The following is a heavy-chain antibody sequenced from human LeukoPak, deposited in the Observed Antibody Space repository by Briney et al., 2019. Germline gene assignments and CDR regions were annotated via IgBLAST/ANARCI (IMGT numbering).Heavy chain of an antibody. V-gene: IGHV3-7*04. CDR3: SGGSGWLTDY. Sequence: PGGSLRLSCAASGFSISTYWMNWVRQAPGKGLEWVATIKQDGSETLYVDFVKGRFTISRDNAKNSLYLQMNSLRAEDTAVYYCSGGSGWLTDYWGQGTLVTASS. CDR1: GFSISTYW. D-gene: IGHD6-19*01. CDR2: IKQDGSET. J-gene: IGHJ4*02.